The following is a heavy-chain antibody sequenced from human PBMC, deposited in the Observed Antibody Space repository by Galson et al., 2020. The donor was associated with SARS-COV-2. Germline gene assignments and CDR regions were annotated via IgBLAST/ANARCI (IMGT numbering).Heavy chain of an antibody. V-gene: IGHV4-39*01. CDR1: GGSISSSSYY. D-gene: IGHD6-13*01. J-gene: IGHJ3*02. Sequence: SETLSLTCTVSGGSISSSSYYWGWIRQPPGKGLEWIGSIYYSGSTYYNPSLKSRVTISVDTSKNQFSLKLSSVTAADTAVYYCASYGGARGRQKYSSSWYGAFDIWGQGTMVTVSS. CDR2: IYYSGST. CDR3: ASYGGARGRQKYSSSWYGAFDI.